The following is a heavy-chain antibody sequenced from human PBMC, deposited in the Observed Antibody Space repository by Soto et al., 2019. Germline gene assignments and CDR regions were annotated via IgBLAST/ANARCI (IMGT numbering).Heavy chain of an antibody. J-gene: IGHJ5*02. CDR1: GGSISSYY. V-gene: IGHV4-59*08. Sequence: SETLSLTCTVSGGSISSYYWSWIRQPPGKGLEWIGYIYYSGSTNYNPSLKSRVTISVDTSKNQFSLKLSSVTAADTAVYYCAGVLGYCSSTSCYPWFDPWGQGTLVTVSS. D-gene: IGHD2-2*01. CDR2: IYYSGST. CDR3: AGVLGYCSSTSCYPWFDP.